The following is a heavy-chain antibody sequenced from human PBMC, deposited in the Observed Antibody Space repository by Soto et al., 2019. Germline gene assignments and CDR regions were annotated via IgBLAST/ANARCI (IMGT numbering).Heavy chain of an antibody. V-gene: IGHV4-39*01. CDR2: MYYSGTT. Sequence: QLQLQESGPGLVKPSETLSLTCTVSGGSISSSDFYWGWLRQPPGKGLDFIGSMYYSGTTYYNPSLKNRITISVDTSKNQFSLKLISVTAADKAVYYCAVVDSTGNWFDPWGQGALVTVSS. CDR3: AVVDSTGNWFDP. J-gene: IGHJ5*02. D-gene: IGHD3-22*01. CDR1: GGSISSSDFY.